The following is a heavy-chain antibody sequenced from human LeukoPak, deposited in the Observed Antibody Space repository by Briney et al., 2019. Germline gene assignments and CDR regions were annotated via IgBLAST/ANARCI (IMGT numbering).Heavy chain of an antibody. J-gene: IGHJ6*02. CDR3: ARLQRDIVVVPAANTNYYYYGMDV. V-gene: IGHV5-51*01. CDR2: IYPGDSDT. Sequence: GESLKISCKGSGYSFTSYWIGWVRQMPGKGLEWMGIIYPGDSDTRYSPSFQGQVNISADKSISTAYLQWSSLKASDTAMYYCARLQRDIVVVPAANTNYYYYGMDVWGQGTTVIVSS. D-gene: IGHD2-2*01. CDR1: GYSFTSYW.